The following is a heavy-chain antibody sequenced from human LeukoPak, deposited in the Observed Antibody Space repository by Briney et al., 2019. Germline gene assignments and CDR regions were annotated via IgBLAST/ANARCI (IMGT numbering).Heavy chain of an antibody. CDR2: IIPIFGTA. D-gene: IGHD1-26*01. V-gene: IGHV1-69*01. CDR1: GGTFSSYA. Sequence: SVKVSCKASGGTFSSYAISWVRQAPGQGLEWMGGIIPIFGTANYAQKFQGRVTITADESTSTAYMELSSLRSEDTAVYYCARTYSGSPGRLDYWGQGTLVTVSS. CDR3: ARTYSGSPGRLDY. J-gene: IGHJ4*02.